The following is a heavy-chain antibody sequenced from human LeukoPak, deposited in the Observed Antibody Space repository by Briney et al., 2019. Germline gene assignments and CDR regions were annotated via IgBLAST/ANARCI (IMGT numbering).Heavy chain of an antibody. V-gene: IGHV4-59*01. Sequence: PSETLSLTCTVSGGSISLYHWSWIRQPPGKGLEWIGYIYYSGSTNYNPSLKSRVTISVDTSKNQYSLRLSAVTAADTAVYYGARTNAFDIWGQGTMVTVSS. J-gene: IGHJ3*02. CDR2: IYYSGST. CDR3: ARTNAFDI. CDR1: GGSISLYH.